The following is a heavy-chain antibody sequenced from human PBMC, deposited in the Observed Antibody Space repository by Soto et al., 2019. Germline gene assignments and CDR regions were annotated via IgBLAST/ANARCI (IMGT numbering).Heavy chain of an antibody. CDR3: ARSPRSSPYFDF. CDR1: GYTFSNFW. J-gene: IGHJ4*02. V-gene: IGHV5-51*01. CDR2: IYPGDHET. D-gene: IGHD6-13*01. Sequence: GESLKISCQCSGYTFSNFWIGWVRQLPGQGLEWMGIIYPGDHETRYSPSFLGKVTISAETSINTAYLQWSSLEASDSAFYFCARSPRSSPYFDFWGQGDLVTVSS.